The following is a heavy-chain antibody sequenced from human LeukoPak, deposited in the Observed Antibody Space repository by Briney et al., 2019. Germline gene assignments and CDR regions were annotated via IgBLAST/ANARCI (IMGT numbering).Heavy chain of an antibody. D-gene: IGHD5-18*01. CDR1: GYSFTSNV. V-gene: IGHV1-18*01. Sequence: GASVKVSCKASGYSFTSNVISWVRQAPGQGLEWMGWISAYNGNTNYAQKLQGRVTMTTDTSTSTAYMELRSLRSDDTAVYYCARSGYSYGADAFDIWGQGTMVTVSS. CDR3: ARSGYSYGADAFDI. CDR2: ISAYNGNT. J-gene: IGHJ3*02.